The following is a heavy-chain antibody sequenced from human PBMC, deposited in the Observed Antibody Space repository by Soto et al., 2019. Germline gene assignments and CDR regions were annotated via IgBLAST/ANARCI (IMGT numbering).Heavy chain of an antibody. CDR3: AKVDAYSYRTDH. Sequence: GGSLRLSCAASGFTFSNSAMTWVRQALGKGPEWVSSIGRTNNTHYADSVKGRFAISRENSQNTLYLQMNSLTAEDTAVYFCAKVDAYSYRTDHWGQGTLVTVSS. J-gene: IGHJ4*02. D-gene: IGHD3-16*02. CDR2: IGRTNNT. V-gene: IGHV3-23*01. CDR1: GFTFSNSA.